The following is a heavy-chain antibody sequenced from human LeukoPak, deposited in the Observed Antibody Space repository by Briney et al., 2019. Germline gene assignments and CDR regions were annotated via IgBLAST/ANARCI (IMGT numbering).Heavy chain of an antibody. Sequence: PGGSLRLSCAASGFTFSSYAMHWVRQALGKGLEWVAVISYDGSNKYYADSVKGRFTISRDNSKNTLYLQMNSLRAEDTAVYYCARAWGEIKDRYCGGDCSPLDYWGQGTLVTVSS. CDR2: ISYDGSNK. J-gene: IGHJ4*02. CDR3: ARAWGEIKDRYCGGDCSPLDY. D-gene: IGHD2-21*02. CDR1: GFTFSSYA. V-gene: IGHV3-30*04.